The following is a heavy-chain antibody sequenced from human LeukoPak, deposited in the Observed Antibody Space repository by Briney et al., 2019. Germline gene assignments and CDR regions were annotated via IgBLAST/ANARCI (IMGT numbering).Heavy chain of an antibody. CDR3: ARVGVGTWASSWDH. D-gene: IGHD2-15*01. CDR1: GFTFSSYS. Sequence: GGSLRLSCAASGFTFSSYSINWVRQAPGKGLEWVSYISSGGGVIHYADSVKGRFTTSRENAQNSLYLQMNSLRDEDTAVYYCARVGVGTWASSWDHWGQGTLVTVSS. J-gene: IGHJ4*02. CDR2: ISSGGGVI. V-gene: IGHV3-48*02.